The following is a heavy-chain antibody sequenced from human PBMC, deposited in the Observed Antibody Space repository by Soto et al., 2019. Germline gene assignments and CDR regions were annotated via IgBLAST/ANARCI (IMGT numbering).Heavy chain of an antibody. CDR3: ARGKRPKDIVVVPAAMGWFDP. V-gene: IGHV4-34*01. D-gene: IGHD2-2*01. J-gene: IGHJ5*02. CDR2: INHSGST. CDR1: GGSFSGYY. Sequence: QVQLQQWGAGLLKPSETLSLTCAVYGGSFSGYYWSWIHQPPGKGLEWIGEINHSGSTNYNPSLKSRVTISVDTSKNQFSLKLSSVTAADTAVYYCARGKRPKDIVVVPAAMGWFDPWGQGTLVTVSS.